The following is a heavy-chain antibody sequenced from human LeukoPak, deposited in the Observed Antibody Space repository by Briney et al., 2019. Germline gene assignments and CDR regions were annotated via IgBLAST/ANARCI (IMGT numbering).Heavy chain of an antibody. CDR2: INPNSGGT. CDR1: GYTFTGYY. V-gene: IGHV1-2*02. J-gene: IGHJ4*02. CDR3: ARGLYYYDSSGYYYFDS. D-gene: IGHD3-22*01. Sequence: ASVKVSCKASGYTFTGYYMHWVRQAPGQGLEWMGWINPNSGGTNYAQKFQGRVTMTRDTSISTAYMELGSLRSEDTAVYYCARGLYYYDSSGYYYFDSWGQGTLVTVSS.